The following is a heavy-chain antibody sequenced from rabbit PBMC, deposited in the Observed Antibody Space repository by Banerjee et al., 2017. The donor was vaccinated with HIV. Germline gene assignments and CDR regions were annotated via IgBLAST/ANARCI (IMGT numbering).Heavy chain of an antibody. D-gene: IGHD8-1*01. CDR1: GIDFSSYG. CDR2: IDTADST. Sequence: GGLVQPEGSLTLTCKASGIDFSSYGINWVRQAPGEGLEYIGFIDTADSTYYASWVNGRFTISRTTTTVDLKMTSLTASDTATYYCARAHSSTYYAYAMDLWGPGTLVTVS. J-gene: IGHJ6*01. CDR3: ARAHSSTYYAYAMDL. V-gene: IGHV1S21*01.